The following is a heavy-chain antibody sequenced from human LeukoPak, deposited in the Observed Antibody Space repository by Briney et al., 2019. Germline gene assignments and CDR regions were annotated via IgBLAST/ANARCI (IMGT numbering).Heavy chain of an antibody. J-gene: IGHJ4*02. Sequence: GGSLRLSCEASGFTFSSYEMTWVRQAPGKGLVWVSHINSGGSSTSYADSVKGRFTISRDNAKNTLYLQMNSLRAEDTAVYYCARDRYSSAWYEEWGQGTLVTVSS. D-gene: IGHD6-19*01. CDR2: INSGGSST. CDR3: ARDRYSSAWYEE. V-gene: IGHV3-74*01. CDR1: GFTFSSYE.